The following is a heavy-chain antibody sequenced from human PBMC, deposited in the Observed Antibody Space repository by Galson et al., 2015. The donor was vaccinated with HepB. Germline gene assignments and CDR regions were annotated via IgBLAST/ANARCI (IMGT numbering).Heavy chain of an antibody. CDR2: ISSSSSYI. CDR3: AREAPYGSGSYYDY. J-gene: IGHJ4*02. CDR1: GFTFSSYS. D-gene: IGHD3-10*01. V-gene: IGHV3-21*01. Sequence: SLRLSCAASGFTFSSYSMNWVRQAPGKGLEWVSSISSSSSYIYYADSVKGRFTISRDNAKNTLYLQMNSLRAEDTAVYYCAREAPYGSGSYYDYWGQGTLVTVSS.